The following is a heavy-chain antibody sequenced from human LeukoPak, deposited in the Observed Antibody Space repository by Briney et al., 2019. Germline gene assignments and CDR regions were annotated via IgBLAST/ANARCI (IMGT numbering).Heavy chain of an antibody. V-gene: IGHV3-33*01. CDR3: ARDRVPSIGDYYYYGMDV. J-gene: IGHJ6*02. Sequence: PGGSLRLSCAASGFTFSRYGMHWVRQAPGKGLEWVAVIYFDARNKYYADSVKGRFTVSRDNSKNTLYLQMDSLRAEDTAVYYCARDRVPSIGDYYYYGMDVWGQGTTVTVSS. D-gene: IGHD2-15*01. CDR1: GFTFSRYG. CDR2: IYFDARNK.